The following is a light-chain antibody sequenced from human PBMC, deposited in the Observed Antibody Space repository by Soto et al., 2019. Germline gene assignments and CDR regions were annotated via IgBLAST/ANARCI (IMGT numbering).Light chain of an antibody. Sequence: QSALTQPRSVSGSPGQSVTISCTGTSTDVGGYNYVSWYQQHPGKAPKVMIYDVSKRPSGVPDRFSGSKSGNTASLTISGLQAEDEADYYCSSYAGDNNLVFGGGTKLTVL. J-gene: IGLJ2*01. CDR1: STDVGGYNY. CDR3: SSYAGDNNLV. V-gene: IGLV2-11*01. CDR2: DVS.